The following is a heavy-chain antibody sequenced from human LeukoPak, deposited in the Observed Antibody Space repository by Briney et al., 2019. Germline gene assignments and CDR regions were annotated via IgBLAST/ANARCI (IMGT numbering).Heavy chain of an antibody. J-gene: IGHJ3*02. V-gene: IGHV4-59*01. CDR2: IYSSGST. Sequence: SETLSLTCNVSGGSIRGYYWSWIRQPPGKGLEWIGYIYSSGSTNYNPSLKSRVTISVDTSKNQFSLKLSSVTAADTGVYYCARSGYSYGADAFDIWGQGTMVTVSS. CDR1: GGSIRGYY. D-gene: IGHD5-18*01. CDR3: ARSGYSYGADAFDI.